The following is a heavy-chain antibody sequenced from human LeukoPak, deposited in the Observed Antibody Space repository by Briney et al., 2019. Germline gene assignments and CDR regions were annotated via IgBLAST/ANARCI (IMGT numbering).Heavy chain of an antibody. CDR3: ARGGSGWTYYFDY. Sequence: ASVKVSCKASGCTFSSYAISWVRQAPGQGLEWMGGIIPIFGTATYAQKFQGRVTITADKSTSTAYLELSSLRSEDTAVYYCARGGSGWTYYFDYWGQGTLVSVSS. V-gene: IGHV1-69*06. CDR1: GCTFSSYA. D-gene: IGHD6-19*01. J-gene: IGHJ4*02. CDR2: IIPIFGTA.